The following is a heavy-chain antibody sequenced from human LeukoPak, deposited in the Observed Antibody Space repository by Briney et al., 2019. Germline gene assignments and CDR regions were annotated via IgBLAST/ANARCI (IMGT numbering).Heavy chain of an antibody. J-gene: IGHJ4*02. CDR1: GASINSGADY. D-gene: IGHD2-8*01. CDR2: IHSSGFT. Sequence: SETLSLTCTVSGASINSGADYWNWIRRPPGKGLEWIGRIHSSGFTNYNPSLQSRVTISADMSRNQFSLRLSSVTAADTAVYFCARGTCPRDWGQGTLVTVSS. V-gene: IGHV4-61*02. CDR3: ARGTCPRD.